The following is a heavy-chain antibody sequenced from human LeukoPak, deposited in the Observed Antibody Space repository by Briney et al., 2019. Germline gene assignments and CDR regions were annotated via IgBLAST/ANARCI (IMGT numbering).Heavy chain of an antibody. CDR1: GFIFTNAW. J-gene: IGHJ4*02. CDR2: IKGKTDGGTT. CDR3: TTREKHLDY. V-gene: IGHV3-15*01. Sequence: GGSLRLSCAASGFIFTNAWISWVRQAPGKGLEWVGLIKGKTDGGTTDYAAPVKGRFTISRDDSKNTLYLQVNSLKTEDTAVYYCTTREKHLDYWGQGTLVTVSS.